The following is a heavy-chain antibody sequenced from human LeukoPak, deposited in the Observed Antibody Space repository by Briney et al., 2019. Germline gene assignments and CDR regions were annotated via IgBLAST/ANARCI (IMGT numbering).Heavy chain of an antibody. D-gene: IGHD3-22*01. CDR1: GGSISSYY. Sequence: SETLSLTCTVSGGSISSYYWSWIRQPPGKGLEWIGYIYYSGSTNYNPSLRSRVTISVDTSKNQFSLKLSSVTAADTAVYYCATGRDSSGYYFEWDYWGQGTLVTVSS. CDR3: ATGRDSSGYYFEWDY. CDR2: IYYSGST. J-gene: IGHJ4*02. V-gene: IGHV4-59*01.